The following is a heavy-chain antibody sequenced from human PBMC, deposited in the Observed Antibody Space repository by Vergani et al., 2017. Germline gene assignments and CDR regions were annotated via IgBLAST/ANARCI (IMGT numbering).Heavy chain of an antibody. D-gene: IGHD6-13*01. V-gene: IGHV3-23*01. J-gene: IGHJ4*02. CDR2: ISGSGGST. CDR1: GFTFSIYA. Sequence: EVQLLESGGGLVQPGGSLRLSCAASGFTFSIYAMSWVRQAPGKGLEWVSAISGSGGSTYYADSVKGRFTISRDNSKNTLYLQMNSLRAEETAVYYCARGAGYSSSWYADYWGQGTLVTVSS. CDR3: ARGAGYSSSWYADY.